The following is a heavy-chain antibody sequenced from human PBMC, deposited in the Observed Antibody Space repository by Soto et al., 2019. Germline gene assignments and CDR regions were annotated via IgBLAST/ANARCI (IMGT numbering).Heavy chain of an antibody. CDR3: VAVEQDYAMGV. CDR1: GITISNYF. D-gene: IGHD2-15*01. J-gene: IGHJ6*02. V-gene: IGHV3-30-3*01. CDR2: ISYDGSNK. Sequence: QVQLLESVGGVVQPGRSLRVSCAASGITISNYFMYWVRQAPGKGLEWVAAISYDGSNKHYSDSVKGRFTISRDNSKNSLFLQINSLRDEDTAVYYCVAVEQDYAMGVWGQGTTVSVSS.